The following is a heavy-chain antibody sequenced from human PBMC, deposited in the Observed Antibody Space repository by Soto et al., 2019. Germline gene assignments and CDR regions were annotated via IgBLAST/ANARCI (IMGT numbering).Heavy chain of an antibody. J-gene: IGHJ4*02. Sequence: ASVKVSCKVSGYTLTELYMHWVRQAPGKGLEWMGGFDHEDGETIYAQKFQGRVTMTEDTSTDTAYMELSSLRSEDTAVYYCATRASGSYYLTFDYWGQVTLFTVSS. CDR1: GYTLTELY. V-gene: IGHV1-24*01. D-gene: IGHD1-26*01. CDR2: FDHEDGET. CDR3: ATRASGSYYLTFDY.